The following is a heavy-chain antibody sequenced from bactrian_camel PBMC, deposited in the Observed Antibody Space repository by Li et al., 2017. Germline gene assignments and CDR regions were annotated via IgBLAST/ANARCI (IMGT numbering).Heavy chain of an antibody. J-gene: IGHJ4*01. Sequence: VQLVESGGGSVQAGESLTLSCAASYDATASRGSMAWFRQVQWKERELVAVITWPGITAYADSVKGRFTVTKDNAKNILYLQMDRLEPEDTAMYFCAQDSGWGSDINCGRAWYQYNYWGQGTQVTVS. V-gene: IGHV3S57*01. D-gene: IGHD3*01. CDR3: AQDSGWGSDINCGRAWYQYNY. CDR2: ITWPGIT. CDR1: YDATASRGS.